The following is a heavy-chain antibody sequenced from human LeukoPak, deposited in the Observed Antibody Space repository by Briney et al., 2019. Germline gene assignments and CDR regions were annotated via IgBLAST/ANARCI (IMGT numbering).Heavy chain of an antibody. Sequence: PSETLSLTCTVSGGSISGDYWSWIRQPPGKGLEWIGEINHSGSTNYNPSLKSRVTISLDTSKSQFSLKVRYVTAADTAVYYCARGLNDSWTGENYWGQGTLVTVSS. V-gene: IGHV4-34*01. CDR1: GGSISGDY. D-gene: IGHD3-3*01. CDR3: ARGLNDSWTGENY. CDR2: INHSGST. J-gene: IGHJ4*02.